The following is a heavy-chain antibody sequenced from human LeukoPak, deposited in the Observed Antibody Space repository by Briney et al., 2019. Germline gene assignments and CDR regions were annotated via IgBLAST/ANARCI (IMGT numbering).Heavy chain of an antibody. Sequence: GGSLRLSCAASGSTFSSYAMSWVRQAPGKGLEWVSAISGSGGSTYYADSVKGRFTISRDNSKNTLYLQMNSLRAEDTAVYYCAKMGVVVVAAKGSWFDPWGQGTLVTVSS. J-gene: IGHJ5*02. CDR1: GSTFSSYA. CDR2: ISGSGGST. CDR3: AKMGVVVVAAKGSWFDP. V-gene: IGHV3-23*01. D-gene: IGHD2-15*01.